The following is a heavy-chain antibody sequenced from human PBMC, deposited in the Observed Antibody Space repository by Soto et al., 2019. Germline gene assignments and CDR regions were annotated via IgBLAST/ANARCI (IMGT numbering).Heavy chain of an antibody. CDR2: VYHTGRT. J-gene: IGHJ4*02. CDR1: GFTFSSYA. D-gene: IGHD3-3*01. CDR3: ARDFAYFDS. V-gene: IGHV4-59*01. Sequence: PGGSLRLSCAASGFTFSSYAMSWIRQPPGKGLEWIGYVYHTGRTSYNPSLKSRVSISMDTSKNQFSLNLDSVIAADTAVYFCARDFAYFDSWGQGTLVTVSS.